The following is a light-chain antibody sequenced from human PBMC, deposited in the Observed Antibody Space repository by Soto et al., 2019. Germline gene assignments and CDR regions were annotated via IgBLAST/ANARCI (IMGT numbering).Light chain of an antibody. CDR3: QQSYSTLWT. CDR2: AAS. J-gene: IGKJ1*01. V-gene: IGKV1-39*01. Sequence: DIQMTQSPSSLSASVGDRVTITCRASQSIRSYLNWYQQKPGKAPKLLIYAASSLQSGVPSRFSGSGSWTDFTLTISSLQPEDFATYYCQQSYSTLWTFGQGTQVEIK. CDR1: QSIRSY.